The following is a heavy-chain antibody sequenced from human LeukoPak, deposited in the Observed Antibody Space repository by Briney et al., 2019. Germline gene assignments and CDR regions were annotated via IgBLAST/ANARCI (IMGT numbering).Heavy chain of an antibody. CDR2: INHSGST. CDR1: GGSFSGYY. Sequence: SEARSLTCAVYGGSFSGYYWSWIRQPPGKGLEWIGEINHSGSTNYNPSLKSRVTISVDTSTNQFSLKLSSVTAADTAVYYCARGGVRFLEWLSAQYYYYYYMDVWGKGTTVTVSS. V-gene: IGHV4-34*01. D-gene: IGHD3-3*01. J-gene: IGHJ6*03. CDR3: ARGGVRFLEWLSAQYYYYYYMDV.